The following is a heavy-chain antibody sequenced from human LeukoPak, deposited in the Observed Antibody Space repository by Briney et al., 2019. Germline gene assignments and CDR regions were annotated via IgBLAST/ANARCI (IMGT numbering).Heavy chain of an antibody. J-gene: IGHJ6*02. D-gene: IGHD3-3*01. Sequence: ASVQVSCKASGGTFSSYAISWVRQAPGQGLEWMGRIIPILGIANYAQKFQGRVTITADKSTSTAYMELSSLRSEDTAVYYCARDPRFGVVKKNYYYYGMDVWGQGTTVTVSS. CDR1: GGTFSSYA. V-gene: IGHV1-69*04. CDR3: ARDPRFGVVKKNYYYYGMDV. CDR2: IIPILGIA.